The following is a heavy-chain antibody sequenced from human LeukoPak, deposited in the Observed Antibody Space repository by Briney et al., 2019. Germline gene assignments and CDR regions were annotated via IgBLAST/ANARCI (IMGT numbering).Heavy chain of an antibody. Sequence: TGESLKISCKGSGYSFTSYWIGWVRQMPGKGLEWMGIIYPGDSDTRSSPSFQGQVTISADKSISTAYLQWSSLKASDTAMYYCARLHYYDSSGRPYYFDYWGQGTLVTVSS. CDR1: GYSFTSYW. CDR2: IYPGDSDT. J-gene: IGHJ4*02. CDR3: ARLHYYDSSGRPYYFDY. V-gene: IGHV5-51*01. D-gene: IGHD3-22*01.